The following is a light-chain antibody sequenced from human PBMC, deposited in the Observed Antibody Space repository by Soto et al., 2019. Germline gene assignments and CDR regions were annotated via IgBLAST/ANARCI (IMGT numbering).Light chain of an antibody. CDR2: AAS. Sequence: MQMTQSPSSLPASVGVRVTITCRASHHINHYLNWYQHKPGKAPKLLIHAASTLQGGVPSWFSGSGAGTYFTLTSSILDPEDFASYCHQRSYCPSLTFGRGTKVDIK. CDR3: QRSYCPSLT. CDR1: HHINHY. J-gene: IGKJ4*01. V-gene: IGKV1-39*01.